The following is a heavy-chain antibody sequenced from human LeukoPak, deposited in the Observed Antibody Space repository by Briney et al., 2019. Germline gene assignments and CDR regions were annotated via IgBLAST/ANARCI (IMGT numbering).Heavy chain of an antibody. D-gene: IGHD5-18*01. CDR3: AREASLQDTATSYYYYGMDV. V-gene: IGHV4-61*08. CDR1: GGSISSGGYY. J-gene: IGHJ6*02. Sequence: SETLSLTCTVSGGSISSGGYYWSWIRQHPGKGLEWIGEINHSGSTNYNPSLKSRVTISVDTSKNQFSLKLSSVTAADTAVYYCAREASLQDTATSYYYYGMDVWGQGTTVTVSS. CDR2: INHSGST.